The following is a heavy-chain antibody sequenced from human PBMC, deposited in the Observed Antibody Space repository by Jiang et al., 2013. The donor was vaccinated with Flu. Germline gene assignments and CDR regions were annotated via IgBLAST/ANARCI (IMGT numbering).Heavy chain of an antibody. J-gene: IGHJ3*02. CDR2: IHHTGST. CDR3: ARDLDYDSDYSDAFDI. D-gene: IGHD3-22*01. Sequence: GPGLVKPSETLSLTCTISGGSISTYYWSWIRQSPGKGLEWIGYIHHTGSTGYNPSLRSRVTMSLDTSRTQFSLHLTSVTVADTAVYHCARDLDYDSDYSDAFDIWGRGTMSPSLQ. CDR1: GGSISTYY. V-gene: IGHV4-59*01.